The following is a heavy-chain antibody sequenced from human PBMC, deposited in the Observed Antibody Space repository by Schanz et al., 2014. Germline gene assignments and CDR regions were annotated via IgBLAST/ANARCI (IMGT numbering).Heavy chain of an antibody. CDR3: ARGLGNYYDSKSYYYFDY. V-gene: IGHV3-53*01. CDR2: MYINSGST. Sequence: EVQLVESGGGLIQPGGSLRLSCAVSGFTVNTNYMSWVRQAPGKGLEWISSMYINSGSTQYADSVKGRFTISRDNARNSLYLQMNSLRDEDTAVYYCARGLGNYYDSKSYYYFDYWGQGTLVTVSS. D-gene: IGHD3-10*01. CDR1: GFTVNTNY. J-gene: IGHJ4*02.